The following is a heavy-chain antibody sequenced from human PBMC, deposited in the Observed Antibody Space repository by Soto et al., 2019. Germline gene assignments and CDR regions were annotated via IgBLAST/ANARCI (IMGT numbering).Heavy chain of an antibody. D-gene: IGHD3-22*01. J-gene: IGHJ6*02. CDR3: ARAHRPNLIAFRYYYYYGMDV. Sequence: ASVKVSCKASGYTFTGYYMHWVRQAPGQGLEWMGWINPNSGGTNYAQKFQGWVTMTRDTSISTAYMELSRLRSDDTAVYYCARAHRPNLIAFRYYYYYGMDVWGQGTTVTVSS. V-gene: IGHV1-2*04. CDR1: GYTFTGYY. CDR2: INPNSGGT.